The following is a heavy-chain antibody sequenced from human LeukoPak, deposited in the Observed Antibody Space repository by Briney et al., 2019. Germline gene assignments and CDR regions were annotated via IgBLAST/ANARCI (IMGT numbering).Heavy chain of an antibody. Sequence: GGSLRLSCAASGFTFSSYAMSWVRQAPGKGLEWVSAISGSGGSTYYADSVKGRFTISRDNSKNTLYLQMNSLRAEDTAVYYCAKDPLGDYGDYGAFDIWGQGTMVTVSS. CDR3: AKDPLGDYGDYGAFDI. CDR2: ISGSGGST. D-gene: IGHD4-17*01. CDR1: GFTFSSYA. J-gene: IGHJ3*02. V-gene: IGHV3-23*01.